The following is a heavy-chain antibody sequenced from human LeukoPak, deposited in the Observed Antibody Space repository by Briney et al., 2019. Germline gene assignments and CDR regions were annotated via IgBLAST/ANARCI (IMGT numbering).Heavy chain of an antibody. D-gene: IGHD3-10*01. V-gene: IGHV3-30*04. CDR3: AKDHAGSGRSFEY. Sequence: GGSLRLSCATSRFTLRTTGVHWVRQAAGKGREWVALMSSDGIKTYYADSVKRRFTVSRDSSKEILYLQMNSLRGDDTAMYYCAKDHAGSGRSFEYWGQGTRVTVSS. J-gene: IGHJ4*02. CDR1: RFTLRTTG. CDR2: MSSDGIKT.